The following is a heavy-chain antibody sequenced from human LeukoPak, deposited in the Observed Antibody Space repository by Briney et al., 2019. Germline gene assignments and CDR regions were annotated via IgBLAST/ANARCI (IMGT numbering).Heavy chain of an antibody. CDR3: AKERGGLYGGNFVDY. D-gene: IGHD4-23*01. Sequence: GGSLRLSCAASGFTFSSYSMNWVRQAPGKGLEWVSAISGSGGSTYYADSVKGRFTISRDNSKNTLYLQMNSLKAEDTAVYYCAKERGGLYGGNFVDYWGQGTLVTVSS. CDR2: ISGSGGST. CDR1: GFTFSSYS. J-gene: IGHJ4*02. V-gene: IGHV3-23*01.